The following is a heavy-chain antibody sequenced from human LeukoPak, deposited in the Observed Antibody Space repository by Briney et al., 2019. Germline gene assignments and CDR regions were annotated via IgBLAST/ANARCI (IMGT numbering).Heavy chain of an antibody. Sequence: GASVKVSCKASGYTFTSYDINWVREATGQGLEWMGWMNPNSGNTGYAQKFQGRVTITRNTSISTAYMELSSLRSADTVVYYCARVFYCSSTSCYYWFDPWGQGTLVTVSS. J-gene: IGHJ5*02. CDR2: MNPNSGNT. CDR3: ARVFYCSSTSCYYWFDP. CDR1: GYTFTSYD. D-gene: IGHD2-2*01. V-gene: IGHV1-8*03.